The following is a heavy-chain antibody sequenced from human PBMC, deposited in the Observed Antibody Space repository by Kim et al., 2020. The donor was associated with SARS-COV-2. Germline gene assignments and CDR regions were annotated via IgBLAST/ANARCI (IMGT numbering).Heavy chain of an antibody. CDR1: GFTFSSYS. CDR2: ISSSSSYI. J-gene: IGHJ4*02. Sequence: GGSLRLSCAASGFTFSSYSMNWVRQAPGKGLEWVSSISSSSSYIYYADSVKGRFTISRDNAKNSLYLQMNSLRAEDTAVYYCARDSGIDNSGWPYYFDYWGQGTLVTVSS. V-gene: IGHV3-21*01. D-gene: IGHD6-19*01. CDR3: ARDSGIDNSGWPYYFDY.